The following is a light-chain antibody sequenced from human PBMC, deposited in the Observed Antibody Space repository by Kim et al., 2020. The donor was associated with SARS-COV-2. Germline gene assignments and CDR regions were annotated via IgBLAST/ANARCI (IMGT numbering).Light chain of an antibody. CDR3: QSYDSSNWV. J-gene: IGLJ3*02. Sequence: NFMLTQPHSVSESPGKTVTISCTRSSGSIASNYVQWYQQRPGSAPTTVIYEDNQRPSGVPDRFSGSIDSSSNSASLTISGLTTEDEADYYCQSYDSSNWVFGGGTQLTVL. CDR1: SGSIASNY. CDR2: EDN. V-gene: IGLV6-57*04.